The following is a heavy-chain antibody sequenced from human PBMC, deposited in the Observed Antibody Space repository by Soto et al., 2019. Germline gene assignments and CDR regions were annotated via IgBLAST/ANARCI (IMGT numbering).Heavy chain of an antibody. CDR3: SRSLNS. J-gene: IGHJ4*02. V-gene: IGHV3-7*03. CDR2: INQDGSEK. CDR1: GFTFSTYW. Sequence: LRLSCAASGFTFSTYWMDWVRQTPGKGLEWVANINQDGSEKNYVDSVKGRFTIYRDNAKNSLYLQMSSLTAEDSAQYYCSRSLNSWGQGTLVTVSS.